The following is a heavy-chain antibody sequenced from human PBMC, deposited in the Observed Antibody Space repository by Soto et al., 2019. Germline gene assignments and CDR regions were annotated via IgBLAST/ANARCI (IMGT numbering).Heavy chain of an antibody. D-gene: IGHD1-1*01. CDR2: IFYSGTT. J-gene: IGHJ6*02. CDR3: ARDLWVEPELYYYGMDV. V-gene: IGHV4-30-4*01. Sequence: PSETLSLTCTVSGDSISSADYYWSWIRQTPRKGLEWIGHIFYSGTTYYNPSLKSRLTISVDTSKNHFSLRLTSVTAADTAVYYCARDLWVEPELYYYGMDVWGPGXTVTVSS. CDR1: GDSISSADYY.